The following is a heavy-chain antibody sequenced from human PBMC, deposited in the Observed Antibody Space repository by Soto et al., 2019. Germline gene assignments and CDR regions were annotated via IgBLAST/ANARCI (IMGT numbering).Heavy chain of an antibody. CDR1: GDSISSSSYY. CDR2: IYYDGST. Sequence: PSETLSLTCTVSGDSISSSSYYWGWIRQPPGKGLECIGNIYYDGSTYYNPSLKSRVAISLDTPKNQFSLRLNSVTAADTAVYYCARQWFFWGQGALVTVSS. CDR3: ARQWFF. J-gene: IGHJ4*02. D-gene: IGHD3-22*01. V-gene: IGHV4-39*01.